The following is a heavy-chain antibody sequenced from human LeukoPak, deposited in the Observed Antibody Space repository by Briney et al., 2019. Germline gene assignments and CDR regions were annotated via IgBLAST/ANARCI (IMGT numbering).Heavy chain of an antibody. D-gene: IGHD3-22*01. Sequence: SGGSLRLSCAASGFTFSSYEMNWVRQAPGKGLEWVSYISSSGRTTYYADSVKGRFTISRDNAKNSLYLQMNSLRAEDTAVYYCANSRYDSSGYYGIIGYWGQGTLVTVSS. J-gene: IGHJ4*02. CDR3: ANSRYDSSGYYGIIGY. CDR2: ISSSGRTT. CDR1: GFTFSSYE. V-gene: IGHV3-48*03.